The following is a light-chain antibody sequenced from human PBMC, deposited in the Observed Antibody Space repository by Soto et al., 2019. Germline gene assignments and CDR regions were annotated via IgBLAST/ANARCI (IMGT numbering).Light chain of an antibody. CDR1: KSVSSNY. V-gene: IGKV3-20*01. J-gene: IGKJ1*01. Sequence: EIVLTQSPRTLSLSPGERATLSCRASKSVSSNYLAWYQQKPGQAPRLLLYDASSRATGIPDRFSGSGSGTDFTLIISRLEPEDFALYYCHQYVTSSGTFAQGTKVEI. CDR3: HQYVTSSGT. CDR2: DAS.